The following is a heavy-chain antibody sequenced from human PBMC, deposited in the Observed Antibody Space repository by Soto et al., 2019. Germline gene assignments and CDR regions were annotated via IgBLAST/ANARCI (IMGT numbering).Heavy chain of an antibody. CDR2: ISYDGSKK. V-gene: IGHV3-30-3*01. J-gene: IGHJ6*02. CDR1: GFIFSSYA. Sequence: QVQLVESGGGVVQPGRSLRLSCAASGFIFSSYAMHWVRQAPGKGLEGVAVISYDGSKKYYADSVKGRYTISRDDSKNTLYLQMNSLRAEDTAAYYCARAPHGMDVWGQGTTVTVSS. CDR3: ARAPHGMDV.